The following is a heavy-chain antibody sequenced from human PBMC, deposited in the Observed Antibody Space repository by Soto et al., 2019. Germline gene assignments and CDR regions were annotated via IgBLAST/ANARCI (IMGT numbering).Heavy chain of an antibody. D-gene: IGHD2-2*01. V-gene: IGHV4-34*01. Sequence: QVQLQQWGAGLLKPSETLSLTCAVYGGSFSGYYWSWIRQPPGKGLEWIGEINHSGSTNYNPSLKRRCTISVDTSKNQFSLQLSSVTAADTAVYYCARVYTIFRYCSRTSCIQNSCFDPWGKGTLVTVSS. J-gene: IGHJ5*02. CDR2: INHSGST. CDR1: GGSFSGYY. CDR3: ARVYTIFRYCSRTSCIQNSCFDP.